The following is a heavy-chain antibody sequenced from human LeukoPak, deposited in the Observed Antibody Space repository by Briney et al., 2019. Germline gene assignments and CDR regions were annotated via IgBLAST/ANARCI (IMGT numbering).Heavy chain of an antibody. CDR2: INWNGGST. CDR1: GFTFDDYG. CDR3: ARDSYYYGSGSYGDY. D-gene: IGHD3-10*01. Sequence: GGSLRLSCAASGFTFDDYGMSWVRQAPGKGLEWVSGINWNGGSTGYADSVKGRFTISRDNAKNSLYLQMNSLRAEDTALYCCARDSYYYGSGSYGDYWGQGTLVTVSS. J-gene: IGHJ4*02. V-gene: IGHV3-20*04.